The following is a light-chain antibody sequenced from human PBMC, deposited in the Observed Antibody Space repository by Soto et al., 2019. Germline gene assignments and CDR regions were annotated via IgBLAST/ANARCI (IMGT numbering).Light chain of an antibody. Sequence: DIHMTQSPSTLSVSLGDIVTITCLASQTISSWLAWYQQKPGKAPKLLIYKASTLKSGVPSRFSGSGSGTEFTLTISSLQPDDFATYYCQHYNSYSEAFGQGTKVDIK. CDR3: QHYNSYSEA. CDR2: KAS. J-gene: IGKJ1*01. CDR1: QTISSW. V-gene: IGKV1-5*03.